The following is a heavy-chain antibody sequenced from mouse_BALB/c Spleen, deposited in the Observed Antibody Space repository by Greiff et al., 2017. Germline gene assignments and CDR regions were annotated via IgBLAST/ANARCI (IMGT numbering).Heavy chain of an antibody. Sequence: EVMLVESGGGLVQPGGSRKLSCAASGFTFSDYGMAWVRQAPGKGPEWVAFISNLAYSIYYADTVTGRFTISRENAKNTLYLEMSSLRSEDTAMYYCARCSHWYFDVWGAGTTVTVSS. CDR3: ARCSHWYFDV. CDR1: GFTFSDYG. J-gene: IGHJ1*01. CDR2: ISNLAYSI. V-gene: IGHV5-15*02. D-gene: IGHD1-1*01.